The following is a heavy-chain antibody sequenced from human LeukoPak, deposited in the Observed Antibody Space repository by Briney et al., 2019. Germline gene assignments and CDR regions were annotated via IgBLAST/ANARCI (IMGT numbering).Heavy chain of an antibody. V-gene: IGHV1-69*13. J-gene: IGHJ3*02. Sequence: SVKVSCKASGGTFSSYAISWVRQAPGQGLEWMGGIIPIFGTANYAQKFQGRVTITADESTSTAHMELSSLRSEDTAVYYCARPRYCSGGSCDDAFDIWGQGTMVTVSS. CDR1: GGTFSSYA. D-gene: IGHD2-15*01. CDR3: ARPRYCSGGSCDDAFDI. CDR2: IIPIFGTA.